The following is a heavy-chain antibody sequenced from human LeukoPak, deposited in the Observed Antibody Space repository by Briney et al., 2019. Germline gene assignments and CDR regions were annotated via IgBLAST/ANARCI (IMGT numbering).Heavy chain of an antibody. CDR2: VSGSSSNI. J-gene: IGHJ4*02. D-gene: IGHD4-17*01. Sequence: GGSLRLSCAASGFTFSSYAMNWVRQAPGKGLEWVSYVSGSSSNIYYADSVKGRFTISRDNAKNSLYLQMNSLRAEDTAVYYCARDSSTVTKRTGFDYWGQGTLVTVSS. CDR1: GFTFSSYA. V-gene: IGHV3-48*04. CDR3: ARDSSTVTKRTGFDY.